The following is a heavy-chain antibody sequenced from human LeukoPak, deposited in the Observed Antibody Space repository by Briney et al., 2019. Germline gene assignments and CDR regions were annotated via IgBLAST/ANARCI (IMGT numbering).Heavy chain of an antibody. V-gene: IGHV4-31*03. D-gene: IGHD5-18*01. CDR1: GGSISSGGYY. CDR3: AREDTYYYYMDV. Sequence: SETLSLNCTVSGGSISSGGYYWSWIRQHPGKGLEWIGYIYYSGSTYYNPSLKSRVTISVDTSKNQFSLKLSSVTAADTAVYYCAREDTYYYYMDVWGKGTTVTVSS. J-gene: IGHJ6*03. CDR2: IYYSGST.